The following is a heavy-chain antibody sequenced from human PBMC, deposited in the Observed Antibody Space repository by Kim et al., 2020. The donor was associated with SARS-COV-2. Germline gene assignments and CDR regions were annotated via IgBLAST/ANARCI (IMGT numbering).Heavy chain of an antibody. J-gene: IGHJ4*02. CDR1: GFTFSSYA. Sequence: GGSLRLSCAASGFTFSSYAMHWVRQAPGKGLEWVAVISYDGSNKYYADSVKGRFTISRDNSKNTLYLQMNSLRAEDTAVYYCARDDTYYYDSSGYNFDYWGQGTLVTVSS. V-gene: IGHV3-30*04. CDR3: ARDDTYYYDSSGYNFDY. D-gene: IGHD3-22*01. CDR2: ISYDGSNK.